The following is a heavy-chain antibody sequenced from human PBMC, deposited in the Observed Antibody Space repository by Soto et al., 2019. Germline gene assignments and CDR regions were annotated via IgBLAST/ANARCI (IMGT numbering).Heavy chain of an antibody. Sequence: SETLSLTCFVSGYFIGAGGYYWSWIRHHPGKGLEWIGSFYSSGSIIYNPSLRSRVSISGDMSTNQFSMSLTSVTAADTARYYCARMYSSGSGWFHPWGQGTLVTVST. CDR2: FYSSGSI. J-gene: IGHJ5*02. CDR1: GYFIGAGGYY. D-gene: IGHD6-19*01. V-gene: IGHV4-31*02. CDR3: ARMYSSGSGWFHP.